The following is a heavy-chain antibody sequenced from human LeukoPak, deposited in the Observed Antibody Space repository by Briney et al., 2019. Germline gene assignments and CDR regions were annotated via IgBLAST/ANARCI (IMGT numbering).Heavy chain of an antibody. V-gene: IGHV1-69*13. CDR3: ARGTMEGERRNWFDP. CDR1: GGTFSSYA. J-gene: IGHJ5*02. CDR2: IIPIFGTA. Sequence: SVKVSCKASGGTFSSYAISWVRQAPGQGLEWMGGIIPIFGTANYAQKFQGRVTITADEPTSTAYMELSSLRSEDTAVYYCARGTMEGERRNWFDPWGQGTLVTVSS. D-gene: IGHD1-1*01.